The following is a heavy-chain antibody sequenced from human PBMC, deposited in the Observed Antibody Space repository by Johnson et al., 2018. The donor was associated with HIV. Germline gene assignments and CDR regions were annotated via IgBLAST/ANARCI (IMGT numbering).Heavy chain of an antibody. V-gene: IGHV3-30-3*01. CDR2: ISYDGSNK. CDR3: GRDYDYDNSDQSGIDVFDV. CDR1: GFTFSSYA. Sequence: QVQLVESGGGVVQPGRSLRLSCAASGFTFSSYAMHWVRQAPGKGLEWVAVISYDGSNKYYADSVTGRFTISRDNSENTAYLQMNGLTVEDTAMYYCGRDYDYDNSDQSGIDVFDVWGQGTKVTVSS. J-gene: IGHJ3*01. D-gene: IGHD3-22*01.